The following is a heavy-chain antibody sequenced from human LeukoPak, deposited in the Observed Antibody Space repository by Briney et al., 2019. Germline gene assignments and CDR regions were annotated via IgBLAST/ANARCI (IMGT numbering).Heavy chain of an antibody. CDR2: IYHSGRT. J-gene: IGHJ4*02. D-gene: IGHD3-22*01. CDR3: ARGGGSSGYSHDY. CDR1: GYSISSGYY. V-gene: IGHV4-38-2*01. Sequence: PSDTLSLTCAVSGYSISSGYYWGWIRQPPGKGLEWIGSIYHSGRTYYNPSLKSRVTISVDTSKNQFSLKLNSVTAADTAVYYCARGGGSSGYSHDYWGQGTLVTVSS.